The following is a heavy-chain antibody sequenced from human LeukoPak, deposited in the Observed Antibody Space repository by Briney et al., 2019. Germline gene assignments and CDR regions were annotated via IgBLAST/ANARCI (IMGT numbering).Heavy chain of an antibody. CDR3: AREFTLGYCSGGSCIAFDY. CDR2: TYYRCKWYN. Sequence: SQTLSLTCPISGDIVSSNSAAWNWIRQSPSRALEWLGGTYYRCKWYNDYAVYLKSRITIKPYPSKNQFSLQLNSVTPEDTAVYYGAREFTLGYCSGGSCIAFDYWGQGTLVTVSS. J-gene: IGHJ4*02. D-gene: IGHD2-15*01. V-gene: IGHV6-1*01. CDR1: GDIVSSNSAA.